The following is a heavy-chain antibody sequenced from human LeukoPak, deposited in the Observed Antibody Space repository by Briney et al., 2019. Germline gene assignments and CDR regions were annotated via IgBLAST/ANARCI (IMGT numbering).Heavy chain of an antibody. CDR2: ISAYNGNT. V-gene: IGHV1-18*01. CDR3: ARSLAAAGRNKWTLLDY. J-gene: IGHJ4*02. Sequence: GASVKVSCKASGYTFTSYGISWVRQAPGQGLEWMGWISAYNGNTNYAQKLQGRVTTTTDTSTSTAYMELRSLRSDDTAVYYCARSLAAAGRNKWTLLDYWGQGTLVTVSS. CDR1: GYTFTSYG. D-gene: IGHD6-13*01.